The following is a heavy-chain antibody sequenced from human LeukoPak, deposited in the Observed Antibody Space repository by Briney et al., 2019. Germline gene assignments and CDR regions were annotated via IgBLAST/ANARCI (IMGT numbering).Heavy chain of an antibody. D-gene: IGHD5-24*01. CDR2: IYYSGST. CDR3: ASGKKEMATIGGLSWEYYYYMDV. Sequence: PSETLSLTCTVSGGSISSYYWSWIRQPPGKGLEWIGYIYYSGSTNYNPSLKSRVTISVDTSKNQFSLKLSSVTAADTAVYYCASGKKEMATIGGLSWEYYYYMDVWGKGTTVTISS. V-gene: IGHV4-59*01. J-gene: IGHJ6*03. CDR1: GGSISSYY.